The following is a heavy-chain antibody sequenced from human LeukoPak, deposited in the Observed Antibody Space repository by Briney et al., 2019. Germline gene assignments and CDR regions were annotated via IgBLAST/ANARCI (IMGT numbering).Heavy chain of an antibody. CDR2: ITYDGINT. D-gene: IGHD6-19*01. J-gene: IGHJ5*02. CDR3: AKDGAQYSSGPECDP. V-gene: IGHV3-23*01. Sequence: GGSLRLSCAASGFTFSSSSMNWVRQAPGKGPEWVSGITYDGINTYYAASVKGRFTISRDNSKRTVYLEMTSLRADDTGVYYCAKDGAQYSSGPECDPRGQGTLVSVSP. CDR1: GFTFSSSS.